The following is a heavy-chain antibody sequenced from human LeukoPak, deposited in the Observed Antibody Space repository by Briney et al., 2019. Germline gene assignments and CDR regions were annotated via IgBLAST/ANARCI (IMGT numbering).Heavy chain of an antibody. V-gene: IGHV4-59*08. CDR1: GGSFSGYY. CDR3: ARHFRYSSSLGYYYYAMDV. Sequence: SETLSLTCAVYGGSFSGYYWSWIRQPPGKGLEWIGYIYYSGSTNYNPSLKSRVTISVDTSKNQFSLKLSSVTAADTAVYYCARHFRYSSSLGYYYYAMDVWGQGTTVTVSS. CDR2: IYYSGST. J-gene: IGHJ6*02. D-gene: IGHD6-6*01.